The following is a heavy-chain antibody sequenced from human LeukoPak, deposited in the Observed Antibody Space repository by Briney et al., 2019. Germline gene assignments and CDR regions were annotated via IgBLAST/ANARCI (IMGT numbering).Heavy chain of an antibody. Sequence: GGSLRLSCVASGFPFSSYWMTWVRQAPGKGLEWVANIKQDGSKKSYVDSVKGRFTISRDNAKNSLYLQMNSLRAEDTAVYYCARGAGYSSGWYQGDWFDPWGQGTLVTVSS. J-gene: IGHJ5*02. V-gene: IGHV3-7*03. D-gene: IGHD6-19*01. CDR1: GFPFSSYW. CDR3: ARGAGYSSGWYQGDWFDP. CDR2: IKQDGSKK.